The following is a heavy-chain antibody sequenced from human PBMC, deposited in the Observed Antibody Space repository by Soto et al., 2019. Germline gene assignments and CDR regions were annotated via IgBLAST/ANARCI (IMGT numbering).Heavy chain of an antibody. CDR2: IDGTGDST. J-gene: IGHJ4*02. Sequence: EVQLLESGGGLVQPGRSLRLSCAASGLTFSNYGMKWVRQAPGKGLEWVSGIDGTGDSTYYADSVKGRFTISRDNSKNTLYLQMNSLRAEDTAIYYCAGGLDYWGQGPLVTVSS. CDR1: GLTFSNYG. V-gene: IGHV3-23*01. CDR3: AGGLDY.